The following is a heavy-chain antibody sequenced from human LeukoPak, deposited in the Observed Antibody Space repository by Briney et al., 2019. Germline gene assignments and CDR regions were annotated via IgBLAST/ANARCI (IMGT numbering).Heavy chain of an antibody. CDR2: VSSDGRNT. D-gene: IGHD4-23*01. V-gene: IGHV3-74*01. J-gene: IGHJ4*02. Sequence: PGGSLRLSCAASGFTFSSYWMHWVRQAPGKGLVWVSRVSSDGRNTIYADSVKGRFTISRDNAMNTLYLQMNSLRAEDTAVYYCARDLGGSGPTPIGYWGQGILVTVSS. CDR1: GFTFSSYW. CDR3: ARDLGGSGPTPIGY.